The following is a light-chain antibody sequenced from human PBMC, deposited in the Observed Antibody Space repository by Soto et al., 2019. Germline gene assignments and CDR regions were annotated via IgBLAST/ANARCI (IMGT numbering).Light chain of an antibody. J-gene: IGKJ4*01. CDR3: QQYDRWPVT. CDR1: QSGTTN. CDR2: DAS. V-gene: IGKV3-15*01. Sequence: EVVMTQSPATLGVWPGERVTFSCRASQSGTTNLAGDQHKPGQSPRLLISDASTGASGIPPRFSGSGSGTEFTLTIDRLQSADFAVYYCQQYDRWPVTFGGGTKVDIK.